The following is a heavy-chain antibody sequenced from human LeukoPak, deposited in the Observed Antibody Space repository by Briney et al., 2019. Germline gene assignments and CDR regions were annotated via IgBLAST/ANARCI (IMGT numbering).Heavy chain of an antibody. CDR1: GFTFSNYW. CDR3: ARTYYYDSSAYPPDY. D-gene: IGHD3-22*01. V-gene: IGHV3-74*01. Sequence: GGSLRLSCAASGFTFSNYWMHWVRQAPGKGLVWVSRINTSYADSVNGRFTISRDNAKNTLYLQMNSLRAEDTAVYYCARTYYYDSSAYPPDYWGQGTLVTVSS. CDR2: INT. J-gene: IGHJ4*02.